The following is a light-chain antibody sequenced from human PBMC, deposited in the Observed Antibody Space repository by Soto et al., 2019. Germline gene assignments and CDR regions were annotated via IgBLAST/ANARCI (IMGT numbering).Light chain of an antibody. CDR3: QQYGDSPRT. CDR2: GAS. V-gene: IGKV3-20*01. J-gene: IGKJ1*01. Sequence: IVWTQSTGTLSLSPGERATLSCRASQSVSSNFLAWYRQKPGQAPRLLIYGASNRATGIPDRFSGSGSGTDFTLTISRLEPEDFAVYYCQQYGDSPRTFGQGTKVDIK. CDR1: QSVSSNF.